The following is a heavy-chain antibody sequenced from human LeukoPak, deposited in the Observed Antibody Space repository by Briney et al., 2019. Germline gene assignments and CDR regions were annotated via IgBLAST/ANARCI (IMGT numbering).Heavy chain of an antibody. CDR1: GYTFTSYG. D-gene: IGHD3-22*01. Sequence: VASVKVSCEASGYTFTSYGISWVRQAPGQGLEWMGWISAYNGNTNYAQKLQGRATMTTDTSTSTAYMELRSLRSDDTAVYYCAREWADYYDSSPPYFDYWGQGTLVTVSS. CDR2: ISAYNGNT. J-gene: IGHJ4*02. V-gene: IGHV1-18*01. CDR3: AREWADYYDSSPPYFDY.